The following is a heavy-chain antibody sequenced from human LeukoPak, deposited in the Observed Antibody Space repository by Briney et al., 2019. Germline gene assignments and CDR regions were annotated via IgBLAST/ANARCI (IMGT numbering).Heavy chain of an antibody. Sequence: PGGSLRLSCIASGFTFDFYTMDWLRQAPGKGPEWVASIHDSSNYIHYADSVRGRFTISRDNTRNSVFLQMEGLRVDDTAVYYWAKDVSGVAEGVVLWRQGTRVTVPS. CDR2: IHDSSNYI. V-gene: IGHV3-21*06. J-gene: IGHJ4*01. CDR3: AKDVSGVAEGVVL. D-gene: IGHD3-10*01. CDR1: GFTFDFYT.